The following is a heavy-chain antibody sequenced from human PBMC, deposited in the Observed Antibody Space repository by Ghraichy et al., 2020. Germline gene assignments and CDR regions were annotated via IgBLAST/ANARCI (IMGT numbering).Heavy chain of an antibody. D-gene: IGHD3-9*01. CDR2: ITSKGGRT. V-gene: IGHV3-64D*09. CDR3: VRGSAILTGSLYY. CDR1: GFTFSKFG. J-gene: IGHJ4*02. Sequence: GGSLRLSCSGSGFTFSKFGMHWVRQAPGKGLEYVSTITSKGGRTHYADAVKGRFTISRDSSKNTVYLQMSSVTTDDTAVYYCVRGSAILTGSLYYWGQATPITVSS.